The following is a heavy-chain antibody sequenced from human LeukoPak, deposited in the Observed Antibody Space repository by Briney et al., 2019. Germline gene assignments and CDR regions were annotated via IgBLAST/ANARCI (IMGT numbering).Heavy chain of an antibody. D-gene: IGHD3-22*01. CDR2: IIPIFGTA. J-gene: IGHJ4*02. CDR1: GGTFSSYA. CDR3: AREAEDSSGYFNY. V-gene: IGHV1-69*05. Sequence: SVKVSCKSSGGTFSSYAISWVRQAPGQGLEWMGGIIPIFGTANYAQKFQGRVTITTDESTSTAYMELSSLRSEDTAVYYCAREAEDSSGYFNYWGQGTLVTVSS.